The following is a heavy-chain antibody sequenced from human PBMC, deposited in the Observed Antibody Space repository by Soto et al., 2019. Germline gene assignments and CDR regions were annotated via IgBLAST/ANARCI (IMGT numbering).Heavy chain of an antibody. D-gene: IGHD1-7*01. Sequence: ASVKVSCKASGFTLTNSAIQWVRQARGQRLEWIGWIVVGSGRTDYAQKFQERLTITRDMSTTTAYMELSSLRLEDTAVYYCAAVQGGGTTFHFWGQGTLVTVSS. V-gene: IGHV1-58*02. J-gene: IGHJ4*02. CDR2: IVVGSGRT. CDR1: GFTLTNSA. CDR3: AAVQGGGTTFHF.